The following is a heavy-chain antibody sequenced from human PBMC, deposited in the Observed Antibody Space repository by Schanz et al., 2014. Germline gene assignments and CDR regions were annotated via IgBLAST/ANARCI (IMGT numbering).Heavy chain of an antibody. J-gene: IGHJ4*02. CDR3: AYYDVLTGFDY. V-gene: IGHV3-9*01. Sequence: DVQLVDSGGGLVQPGGSLRLSCAASGFTVSNSYIHWVRQAPGKGLEWVSSISWNSGSIDYADSVKGRFTISRDNAKNSLYLQMNSLRAEDTAVYYCAYYDVLTGFDYWGQGTQVTVSS. CDR2: ISWNSGSI. CDR1: GFTVSNSY. D-gene: IGHD3-9*01.